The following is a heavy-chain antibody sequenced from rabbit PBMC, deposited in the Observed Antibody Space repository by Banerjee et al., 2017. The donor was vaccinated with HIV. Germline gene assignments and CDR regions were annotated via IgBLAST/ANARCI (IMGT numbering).Heavy chain of an antibody. Sequence: QSLEESGGGLVKPGGTLTLTCTASGFSFSSGYDMCWVRQAPGKGLEWIGCICVGDSVSTYYASWVNGRFTISKTSPTTVTLQMTSLTAADTATYFCARRDVGYGASGFGSLWGQGTLVTVS. CDR1: GFSFSSGYD. V-gene: IGHV1S40*01. J-gene: IGHJ3*01. D-gene: IGHD6-1*01. CDR3: ARRDVGYGASGFGSL. CDR2: ICVGDSVST.